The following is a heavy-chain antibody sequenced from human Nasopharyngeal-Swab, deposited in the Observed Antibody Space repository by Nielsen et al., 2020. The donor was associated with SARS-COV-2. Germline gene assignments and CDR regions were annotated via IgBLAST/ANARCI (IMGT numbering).Heavy chain of an antibody. V-gene: IGHV3-33*01. CDR2: IWYDGSNK. CDR1: GFTFSSYG. J-gene: IGHJ2*01. D-gene: IGHD3-9*01. Sequence: GESLKISCAASGFTFSSYGMHWVRQAPGKGLEWVAVIWYDGSNKYYADSVKGRFTISRDNSKNTLYLQMNSLRAEDTAVYYCARDRDYDILTGPHWYFDLWGRGALVTVSS. CDR3: ARDRDYDILTGPHWYFDL.